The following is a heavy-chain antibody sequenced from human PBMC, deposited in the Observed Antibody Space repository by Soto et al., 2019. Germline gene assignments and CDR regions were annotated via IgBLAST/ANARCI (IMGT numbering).Heavy chain of an antibody. Sequence: PGGSLRPSCAASGFTFSSYAMSWVRQAPRKGLEWVSAISGSGGSTYYADSVKGRFTISRDNSKNTLYLQMNSLRAEDTAVYYCAKDQGRSSSGWYRVFDYWGQGTLVTVSS. CDR2: ISGSGGST. D-gene: IGHD6-19*01. J-gene: IGHJ4*02. CDR3: AKDQGRSSSGWYRVFDY. V-gene: IGHV3-23*01. CDR1: GFTFSSYA.